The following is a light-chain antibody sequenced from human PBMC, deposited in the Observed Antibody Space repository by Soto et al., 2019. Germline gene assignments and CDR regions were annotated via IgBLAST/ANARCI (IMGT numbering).Light chain of an antibody. CDR1: QGIGTY. CDR2: ASS. CDR3: QQVDSYPRT. V-gene: IGKV1-9*01. J-gene: IGKJ1*01. Sequence: DIQRTQSPSTLSASVGDRVTVTCRASQGIGTYLVWYQQKSGKAPTVLIYASSTLQTGVPSRFSGSGSGTDFSLTIRSLHPEDVATYYCQQVDSYPRTFGQGTKVDIK.